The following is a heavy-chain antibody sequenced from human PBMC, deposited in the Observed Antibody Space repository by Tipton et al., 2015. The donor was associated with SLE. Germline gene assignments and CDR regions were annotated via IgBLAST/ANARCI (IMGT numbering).Heavy chain of an antibody. D-gene: IGHD3-16*01. V-gene: IGHV4-34*01. J-gene: IGHJ3*02. Sequence: LRLSCAVYGGSFSGYYWTWIRQPPGKGLEWIGEINHSGSTNYNPSLKSRVTISLGTSKNQFSLKLSSVTAADTAVYYCARSGYVSSASDIWGQGTMVTVSS. CDR2: INHSGST. CDR3: ARSGYVSSASDI. CDR1: GGSFSGYY.